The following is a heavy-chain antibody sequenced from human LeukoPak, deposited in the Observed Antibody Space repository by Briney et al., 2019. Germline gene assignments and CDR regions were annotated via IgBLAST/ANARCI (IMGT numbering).Heavy chain of an antibody. CDR2: ISSSGSTI. V-gene: IGHV3-11*01. CDR3: ARVLEYYDFWSGYYPLDY. D-gene: IGHD3-3*01. CDR1: GFTFSDYY. J-gene: IGHJ4*02. Sequence: GGSLRLSCAASGFTFSDYYMSWIRQAPGKGLEWVSYISSSGSTIYYADSVKGRFTISRDNAKNSLYLQMNSLRAEDTAVYYCARVLEYYDFWSGYYPLDYWGQGTLVTVSS.